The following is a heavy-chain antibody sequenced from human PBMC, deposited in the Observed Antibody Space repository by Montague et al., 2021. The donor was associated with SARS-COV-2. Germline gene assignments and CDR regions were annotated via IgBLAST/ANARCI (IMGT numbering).Heavy chain of an antibody. CDR1: GGSISSSSYY. CDR3: ARLNFRITIFGVVRSRVFDY. V-gene: IGHV4-39*01. CDR2: IYYSGST. Sequence: SETLSLTCTVSGGSISSSSYYWGWIRQPPGKGLEWIGSIYYSGSTYYNPSLKSRVTISVDTSKNQFSLKLSSATAADTAVYYCARLNFRITIFGVVRSRVFDYWGQGTLVTVSS. D-gene: IGHD3-3*01. J-gene: IGHJ4*02.